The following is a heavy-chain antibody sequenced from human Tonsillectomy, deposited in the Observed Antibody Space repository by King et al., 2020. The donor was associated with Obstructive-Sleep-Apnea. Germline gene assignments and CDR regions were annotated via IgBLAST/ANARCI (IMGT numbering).Heavy chain of an antibody. CDR2: IRYDGSNK. CDR1: GFSFNNYG. D-gene: IGHD1-1*01. V-gene: IGHV3-30*02. Sequence: VQLVESGGGVVQPGRSLRLSCVASGFSFNNYGMHWVRQIPGKGLEWVTFIRYDGSNKEYADSVKGRFTISRDNSKNTLDVQMNSLRTVDTAVYYCATRSGTTLGAFDISGPGTMVAVSS. CDR3: ATRSGTTLGAFDI. J-gene: IGHJ3*02.